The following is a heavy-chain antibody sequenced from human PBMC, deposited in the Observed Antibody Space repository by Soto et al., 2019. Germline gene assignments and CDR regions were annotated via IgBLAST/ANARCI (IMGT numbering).Heavy chain of an antibody. CDR2: ISGSGGST. Sequence: VGSLRLSCAASGFTFSSYGMSWVRQAPGEGLEWVSGISGSGGSTYYADSVKGRFTISRDNSKNTLYLQMYSLRAEDTAVYYCAKTGPGSSYGYYFDSWGQGTLVTVSS. J-gene: IGHJ4*02. D-gene: IGHD5-18*01. CDR1: GFTFSSYG. V-gene: IGHV3-23*01. CDR3: AKTGPGSSYGYYFDS.